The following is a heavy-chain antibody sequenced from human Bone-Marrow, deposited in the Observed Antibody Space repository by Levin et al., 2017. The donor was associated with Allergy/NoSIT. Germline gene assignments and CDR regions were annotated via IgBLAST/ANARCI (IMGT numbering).Heavy chain of an antibody. D-gene: IGHD6-19*01. CDR2: ITWNSDNI. CDR1: GFTFEDYA. V-gene: IGHV3-9*01. J-gene: IGHJ4*02. CDR3: AKVRAAAVGTGYFYS. Sequence: PGGSLRLSCVASGFTFEDYAMHWVREVPGKGLQWVSGITWNSDNIGYADSVKGRFTVSRDNGKKSLFLQMNSLRPEDTALYYCAKVRAAAVGTGYFYSWGQGILVTVSS.